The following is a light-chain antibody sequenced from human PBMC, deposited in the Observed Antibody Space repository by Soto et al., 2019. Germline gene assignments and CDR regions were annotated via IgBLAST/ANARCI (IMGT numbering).Light chain of an antibody. CDR2: GAS. V-gene: IGKV3-20*01. Sequence: EMVLTQSPGTLSLSPGERATLSCRASQSVSSSYLAWYQQKPGQAPRLLIYGASRRATGIPDRFSGSGSGTDFTLTIRRLEPEDFAVYSCQQYGSSPRTFGQGSKLEIK. CDR1: QSVSSSY. CDR3: QQYGSSPRT. J-gene: IGKJ2*01.